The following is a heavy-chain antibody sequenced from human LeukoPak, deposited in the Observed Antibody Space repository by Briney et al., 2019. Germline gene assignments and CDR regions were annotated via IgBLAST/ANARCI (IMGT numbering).Heavy chain of an antibody. J-gene: IGHJ5*02. V-gene: IGHV4-34*01. CDR1: GGSISPYY. D-gene: IGHD4-17*01. CDR2: INHSGST. CDR3: ARRSRLRGWFDP. Sequence: PSETLSLTCSVSGGSISPYYWSWIRQPPGKGLEWIGEINHSGSTNYNPSLKSRVTISVDTSKNQFSLKLSSVTAADTAVYYCARRSRLRGWFDPWGQGTLVTVSS.